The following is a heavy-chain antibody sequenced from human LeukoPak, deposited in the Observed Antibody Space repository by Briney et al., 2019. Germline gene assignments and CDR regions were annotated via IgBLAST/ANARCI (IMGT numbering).Heavy chain of an antibody. J-gene: IGHJ4*02. CDR2: ISSSSSYI. V-gene: IGHV3-21*01. CDR1: GFTFSSYS. D-gene: IGHD2-2*02. Sequence: GGSLRLSCAASGFTFSSYSMNWVRPAPGKGLEWVSSISSSSSYIYYADSVKGRFTISRDNAKNSLYLQMNSLRAEDTAVYYCARGIGYCSSTSCYTSDYWGQGTLVTVSS. CDR3: ARGIGYCSSTSCYTSDY.